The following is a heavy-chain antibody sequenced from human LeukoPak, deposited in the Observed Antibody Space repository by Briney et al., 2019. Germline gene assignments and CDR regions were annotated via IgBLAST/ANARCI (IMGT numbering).Heavy chain of an antibody. J-gene: IGHJ4*02. V-gene: IGHV1-8*01. CDR1: GYTFTSYD. Sequence: ASVKVSCKASGYTFTSYDINWVRQATGQGPEWMGWMNPNSGNTGYAQKFQGRVTMTRDTSISTAYMELSTLRSEDTAVYYCARGPPEHPQGYWGQGTLVTVSS. CDR3: ARGPPEHPQGY. CDR2: MNPNSGNT. D-gene: IGHD1-14*01.